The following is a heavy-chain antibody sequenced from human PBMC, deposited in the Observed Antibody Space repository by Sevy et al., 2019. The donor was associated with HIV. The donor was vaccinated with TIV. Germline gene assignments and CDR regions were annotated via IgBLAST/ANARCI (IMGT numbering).Heavy chain of an antibody. CDR3: ARDLDDILTGYYGYYYYYGMDV. Sequence: SDTLSLTCTVSGGSISSYYWSWIRQPAGKGLEWIGRIYTSGSTNYNPSLKSRVTMSVDTSKNQFSLKLSSVTAADTAVYYCARDLDDILTGYYGYYYYYGMDVWGQGTTVTVSS. CDR2: IYTSGST. CDR1: GGSISSYY. J-gene: IGHJ6*02. V-gene: IGHV4-4*07. D-gene: IGHD3-9*01.